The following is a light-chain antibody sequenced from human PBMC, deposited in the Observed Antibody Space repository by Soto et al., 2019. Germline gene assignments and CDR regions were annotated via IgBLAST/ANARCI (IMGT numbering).Light chain of an antibody. Sequence: QSVLTHPPAAKWSPAQIVPIYCSGSSSNIGSNTVNWYQQLPGTAPKLLIYSNNQRPSGVPDRFSGSKSGTSASLAISGLQSEDEADYYCAAWDDSLNGPVFGGGTQLTVL. V-gene: IGLV1-44*01. CDR1: SSNIGSNT. J-gene: IGLJ2*01. CDR3: AAWDDSLNGPV. CDR2: SNN.